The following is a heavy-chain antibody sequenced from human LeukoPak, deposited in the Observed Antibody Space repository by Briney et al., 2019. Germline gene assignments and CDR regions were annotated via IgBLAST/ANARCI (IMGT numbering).Heavy chain of an antibody. CDR3: ARELAVAGTQGDY. D-gene: IGHD6-19*01. J-gene: IGHJ4*02. CDR1: GYTFTSYD. V-gene: IGHV1-8*01. Sequence: ASVKVSCKASGYTFTSYDINWVRQATEQGLEWMGWMNPNSGNTGYAQKFQGRVTMTRNTSISTAYMELSSLRSEDTAVYYCARELAVAGTQGDYWGQGTLVTVSS. CDR2: MNPNSGNT.